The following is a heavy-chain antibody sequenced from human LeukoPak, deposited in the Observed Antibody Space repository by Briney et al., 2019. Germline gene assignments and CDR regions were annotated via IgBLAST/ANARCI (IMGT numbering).Heavy chain of an antibody. CDR1: GFTFSSYA. D-gene: IGHD3-22*01. Sequence: GGSLRLSCAASGFTFSSYAMSWVRQAPGKGLEWVSAISGSGGSTYYADSVKGRFTISRDNSKNTLYLQMNSLRAEDTAVYYCAKDLQYYYDSSGYSFFDYWGQGTLVTGSS. J-gene: IGHJ4*02. CDR2: ISGSGGST. V-gene: IGHV3-23*01. CDR3: AKDLQYYYDSSGYSFFDY.